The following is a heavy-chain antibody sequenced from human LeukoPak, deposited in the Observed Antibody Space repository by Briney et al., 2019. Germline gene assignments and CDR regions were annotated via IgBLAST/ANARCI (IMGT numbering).Heavy chain of an antibody. J-gene: IGHJ4*02. Sequence: GGSLRLSCAASGFTFSSYAMSWVRQAPGKGLEWVSYISSGGSTKYYADSVKGRFTISRDNAKDSLYLQMNSLRADDTAVYYCARDRGTTVTPGFDYWGQGTLVTVSS. CDR2: ISSGGSTK. CDR1: GFTFSSYA. V-gene: IGHV3-48*03. CDR3: ARDRGTTVTPGFDY. D-gene: IGHD4-17*01.